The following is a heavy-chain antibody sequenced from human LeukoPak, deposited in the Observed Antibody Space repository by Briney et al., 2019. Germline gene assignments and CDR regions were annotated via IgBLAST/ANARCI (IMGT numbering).Heavy chain of an antibody. CDR3: AKTWSGTFHI. D-gene: IGHD2-15*01. CDR1: GGSINSGTDY. J-gene: IGHJ3*02. Sequence: PSQTLSLTCTVSGGSINSGTDYWSWIRQPAGKGLEWIGHTFASGATNYSPSLKSRITTSVDTSENQFSLSLTSVTAADTAVYYCAKTWSGTFHIWGQGTMVTVSS. CDR2: TFASGAT. V-gene: IGHV4-61*09.